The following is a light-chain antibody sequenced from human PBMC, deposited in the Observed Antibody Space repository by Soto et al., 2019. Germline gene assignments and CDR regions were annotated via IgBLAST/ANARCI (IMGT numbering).Light chain of an antibody. CDR1: SSNIGAGYD. CDR3: QSYDSSLSGWV. Sequence: QPVLTQQPSVSGAPGQRVTISCTESSSNIGAGYDVHWYQQLPGTAPKLLIYGNSNRPSGVPDRFSGSKSGTSASLAITGLQAEDEADYYCQSYDSSLSGWVFGGGTKLTVL. CDR2: GNS. V-gene: IGLV1-40*01. J-gene: IGLJ3*02.